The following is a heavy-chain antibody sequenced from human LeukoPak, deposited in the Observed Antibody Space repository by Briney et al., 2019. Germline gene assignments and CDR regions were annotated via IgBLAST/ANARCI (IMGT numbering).Heavy chain of an antibody. D-gene: IGHD6-13*01. J-gene: IGHJ4*02. CDR1: GYTFTSYA. CDR2: INAGNGNT. Sequence: ASVKVSCKASGYTFTSYAMHWVRQAPGQRLEWMGWINAGNGNTKYSRKFQGRVTITRDTSASTAYMELSSLRSEDTAVYYCARDRGSSWGYWGQGTLVTVSS. V-gene: IGHV1-3*01. CDR3: ARDRGSSWGY.